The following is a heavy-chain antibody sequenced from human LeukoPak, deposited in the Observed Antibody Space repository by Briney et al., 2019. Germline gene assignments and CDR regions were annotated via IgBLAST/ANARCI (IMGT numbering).Heavy chain of an antibody. J-gene: IGHJ4*02. CDR1: GGSISSYY. D-gene: IGHD3-10*01. Sequence: SETLSLTCTVSGGSISSYYWSWIRQPPGKGLEWIGYIYYSGSTYYNPSLKSRVTISVDTSKNQFSLKLSSVTAADTAVYYCARENYYGSGSTPDYWGQGTLVTVSS. CDR3: ARENYYGSGSTPDY. V-gene: IGHV4-59*12. CDR2: IYYSGST.